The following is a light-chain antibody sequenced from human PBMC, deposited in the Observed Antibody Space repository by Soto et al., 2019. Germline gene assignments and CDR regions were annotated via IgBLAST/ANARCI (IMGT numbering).Light chain of an antibody. V-gene: IGKV1-5*01. CDR1: QSITTR. CDR2: DAS. J-gene: IGKJ1*01. CDR3: QHYGGMWT. Sequence: DIQMTQSPSTLSASVGDRVTITCRASQSITTRLAWYQQKPGEAPKVLIYDASNLESGVPSRFSGRGFGTEFILTISSLQPDDFATYYCQHYGGMWTFGQGTKV.